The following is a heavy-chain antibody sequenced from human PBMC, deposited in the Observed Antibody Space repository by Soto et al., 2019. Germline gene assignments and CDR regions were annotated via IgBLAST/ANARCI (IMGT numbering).Heavy chain of an antibody. Sequence: QVQLQESGPGLVKPSETLSLTCTVSGGSISSYYWSWIRQPPGKGLEWIGYIYYSGSTNYNPSLKSRVTISVDTSKNQFSLKLSSVTAADTAVYYCARHSSKMYYFDYWGQGTLVTVSS. V-gene: IGHV4-59*01. J-gene: IGHJ4*02. D-gene: IGHD6-13*01. CDR3: ARHSSKMYYFDY. CDR2: IYYSGST. CDR1: GGSISSYY.